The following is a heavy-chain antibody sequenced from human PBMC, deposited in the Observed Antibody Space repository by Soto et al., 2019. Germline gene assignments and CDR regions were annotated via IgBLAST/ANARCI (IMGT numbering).Heavy chain of an antibody. CDR3: TRGDTYYDFWSGYYISGWFDP. CDR2: INHSGST. V-gene: IGHV4-34*01. Sequence: SETLSLTCAVYGGSFSGYYWSWIRQPPGKGLEWIGEINHSGSTNYNPSLKSRVTISVDTSKNQFSLKLSSVTAADTAVYHCTRGDTYYDFWSGYYISGWFDPWGQGTLVTVSS. CDR1: GGSFSGYY. J-gene: IGHJ5*02. D-gene: IGHD3-3*01.